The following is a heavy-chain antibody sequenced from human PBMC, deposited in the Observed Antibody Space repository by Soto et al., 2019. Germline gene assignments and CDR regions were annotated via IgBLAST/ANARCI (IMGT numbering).Heavy chain of an antibody. Sequence: LRLSCTASGFTFGDYAMSWFRQAPGKGLEWVGFIRSKAYGGTTEYAASVKGRFTISRDDSKSIAYLQMNSLKTEDTAVYYCTRVRYSSGWYLTYYYYGMDVWGQGTTVTVSS. CDR1: GFTFGDYA. CDR3: TRVRYSSGWYLTYYYYGMDV. CDR2: IRSKAYGGTT. J-gene: IGHJ6*02. V-gene: IGHV3-49*03. D-gene: IGHD6-19*01.